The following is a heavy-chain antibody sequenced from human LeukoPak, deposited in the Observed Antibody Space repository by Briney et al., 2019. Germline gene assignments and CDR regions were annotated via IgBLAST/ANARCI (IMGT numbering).Heavy chain of an antibody. Sequence: GGSLTPSCAAYGFTFSNDWTCWVRQAPGKGLECVANINQDESKKYYADSLKGRFTISRDNAKNSLYLQMSSLTAEDKAIYCCERDDAYRADYWGQGTLVTVSS. CDR1: GFTFSNDW. CDR3: ERDDAYRADY. D-gene: IGHD2-2*01. V-gene: IGHV3-7*01. J-gene: IGHJ4*02. CDR2: INQDESKK.